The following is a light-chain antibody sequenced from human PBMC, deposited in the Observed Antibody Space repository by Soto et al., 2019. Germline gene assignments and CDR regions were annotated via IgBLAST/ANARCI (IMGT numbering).Light chain of an antibody. CDR2: EDT. Sequence: QSVLTQPASVSGSPGQSITISCTGTSSDVGGYDLVSWYQQHPGKAPKLMIFEDTARPSGISNRFSGSKSGDTASLTISRLQAEDEAHYYRCSYAGSRTFVFGGGTRSPS. J-gene: IGLJ3*02. V-gene: IGLV2-23*02. CDR1: SSDVGGYDL. CDR3: CSYAGSRTFV.